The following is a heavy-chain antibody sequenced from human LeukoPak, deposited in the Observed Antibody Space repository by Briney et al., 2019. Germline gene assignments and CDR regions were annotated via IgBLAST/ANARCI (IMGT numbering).Heavy chain of an antibody. CDR1: GFTFSSYS. CDR2: ISSSRSYK. V-gene: IGHV3-21*01. CDR3: ARGGWFDYGDDY. Sequence: GGSLRLSCAASGFTFSSYSMHWVRQAPGKGLEWVASISSSRSYKYYADSVKGRFTISRDNAKNSLYLQMNSLRAEDTAVYYCARGGWFDYGDDYWGQGDLGTVSS. D-gene: IGHD4-17*01. J-gene: IGHJ4*01.